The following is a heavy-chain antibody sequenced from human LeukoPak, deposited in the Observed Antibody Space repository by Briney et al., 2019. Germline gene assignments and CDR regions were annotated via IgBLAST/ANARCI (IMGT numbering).Heavy chain of an antibody. J-gene: IGHJ4*02. CDR1: GFTFSSYG. CDR2: ISYDGSNK. CDR3: AKDHLDYDILTGLDY. Sequence: GGSLRLSCAASGFTFSSYGMHWVRQAPGKGLEWVAVISYDGSNKYYADSVKGRFTISRDNSKNTLYLQMNSLRAEDTAVYHCAKDHLDYDILTGLDYWGQGTLVTVSS. D-gene: IGHD3-9*01. V-gene: IGHV3-30*18.